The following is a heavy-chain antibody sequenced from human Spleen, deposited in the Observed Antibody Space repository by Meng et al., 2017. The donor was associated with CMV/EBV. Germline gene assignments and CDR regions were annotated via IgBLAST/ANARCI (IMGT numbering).Heavy chain of an antibody. CDR1: NSSA. CDR3: AKSPYCSSTSCSSYYFDY. Sequence: NSSAWNWIRQSPSRGLEWLGRTYYRSKWYNDYAVSVKSRITINPDTSKNQFSLQLNSVTPEDTAVYYCAKSPYCSSTSCSSYYFDYWGQGTLVTVSS. V-gene: IGHV6-1*01. J-gene: IGHJ4*02. CDR2: TYYRSKWYN. D-gene: IGHD2-2*01.